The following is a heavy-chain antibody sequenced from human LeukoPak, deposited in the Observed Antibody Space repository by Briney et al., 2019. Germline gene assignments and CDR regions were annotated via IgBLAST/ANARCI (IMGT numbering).Heavy chain of an antibody. CDR1: GFTFSSYG. V-gene: IGHV3-33*01. CDR2: IWYDGSNK. CDR3: ARDTYCSSTSCYSLFDY. Sequence: GGSLRLSCAASGFTFSSYGMHWVRQAPGKGLEWVADIWYDGSNKYYADSVKGRFTISRDNSKNTLYLQMNSLRAEDTAVYYCARDTYCSSTSCYSLFDYWGQGTLVTVSS. J-gene: IGHJ4*02. D-gene: IGHD2-2*01.